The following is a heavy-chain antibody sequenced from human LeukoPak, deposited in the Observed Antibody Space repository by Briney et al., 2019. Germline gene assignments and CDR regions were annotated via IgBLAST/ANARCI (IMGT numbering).Heavy chain of an antibody. CDR1: GFTFSSYD. V-gene: IGHV3-13*01. D-gene: IGHD1-1*01. J-gene: IGHJ4*02. CDR3: ARASGLERHFDY. Sequence: GGSLRLSCAASGFTFSSYDMPWVRHATGKGLEWVSAIGTAGDTYYPGSVKGRFTISRENAKNSLYLQMNSLRAGDTAVYYCARASGLERHFDYWGQGTLVTVSS. CDR2: IGTAGDT.